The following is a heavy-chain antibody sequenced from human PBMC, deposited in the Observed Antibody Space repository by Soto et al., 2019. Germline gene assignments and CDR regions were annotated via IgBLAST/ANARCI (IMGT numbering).Heavy chain of an antibody. Sequence: PXETLCLTCTVAGGSMTSSSYYWGWIRQPPGKGLEWIGGIYYGGRSYYNPSLKSRVTMSVDTSKNQFSLTLNSVTAADAAVYYCARQRTTVVTQAYFDYWRQGALVTVSS. CDR1: GGSMTSSSYY. J-gene: IGHJ4*02. V-gene: IGHV4-39*01. CDR2: IYYGGRS. CDR3: ARQRTTVVTQAYFDY. D-gene: IGHD4-17*01.